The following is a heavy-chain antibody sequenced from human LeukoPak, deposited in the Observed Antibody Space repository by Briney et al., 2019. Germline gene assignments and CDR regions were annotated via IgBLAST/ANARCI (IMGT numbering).Heavy chain of an antibody. V-gene: IGHV3-48*03. D-gene: IGHD5-18*01. J-gene: IGHJ4*02. CDR3: ARDLVQLWSKDY. CDR2: ISSSGRNI. CDR1: GFTFSNYE. Sequence: GGSLRLSCAASGFTFSNYEFNWVRQAPGKGLEWVSYISSSGRNIYYADSVKGRFTISRDNAKNSLYLQMSSLRAEDTAVYYCARDLVQLWSKDYWGQGTLVTVSS.